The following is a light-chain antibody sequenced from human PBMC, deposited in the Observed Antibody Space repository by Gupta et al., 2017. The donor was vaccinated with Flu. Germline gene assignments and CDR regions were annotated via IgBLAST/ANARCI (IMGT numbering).Light chain of an antibody. J-gene: IGLJ3*02. CDR1: TGGIASNF. CDR3: HSYDTKSQV. CDR2: EDN. V-gene: IGLV6-57*01. Sequence: NFMLTQPGSLSESPRKTVNISCTRSTGGIASNFVQWYQQRPGRPPTTVIYEDNRRPSGVPDRFSGSIDSSSNSASLTISGLKTEDEADYYCHSYDTKSQVFGGGTRLTVL.